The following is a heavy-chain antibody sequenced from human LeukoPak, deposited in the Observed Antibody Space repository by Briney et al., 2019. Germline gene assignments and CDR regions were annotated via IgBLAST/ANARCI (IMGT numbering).Heavy chain of an antibody. CDR3: AELGITMIGGV. Sequence: GGSLRLSCATSGFTFNDHYLGWVRQAPGKGLEWVSYISSSGSTIYYADSVKGRFTISRDNAKNSLYLQMNSLRAEDTAVYYCAELGITMIGGVWGKGTTVTISS. CDR1: GFTFNDHY. V-gene: IGHV3-11*04. D-gene: IGHD3-10*02. CDR2: ISSSGSTI. J-gene: IGHJ6*04.